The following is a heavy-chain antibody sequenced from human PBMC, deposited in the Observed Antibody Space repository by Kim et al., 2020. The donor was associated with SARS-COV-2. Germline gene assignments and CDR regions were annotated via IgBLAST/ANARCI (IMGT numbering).Heavy chain of an antibody. D-gene: IGHD6-13*01. Sequence: PSLKSRVTISVDTSKNQFSLKLSSVTAADTAVYYCATYTPGAAARRAFDIWGQGTMVTVSS. CDR3: ATYTPGAAARRAFDI. V-gene: IGHV4-31*02. J-gene: IGHJ3*02.